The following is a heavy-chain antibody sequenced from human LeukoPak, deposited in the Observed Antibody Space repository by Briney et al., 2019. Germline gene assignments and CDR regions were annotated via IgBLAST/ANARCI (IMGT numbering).Heavy chain of an antibody. CDR1: GYSFTTYW. Sequence: GEPLKISCQGSGYSFTTYWIGWVRQMPGKGLEWMGIIYPGDSDTKYSPSFQGQVTISADKSISTAYLQWSSLKASDTAMYYCARIIPVRGVIIGGFDYWGQGTLVTVSS. V-gene: IGHV5-51*01. CDR3: ARIIPVRGVIIGGFDY. D-gene: IGHD3-10*02. CDR2: IYPGDSDT. J-gene: IGHJ4*02.